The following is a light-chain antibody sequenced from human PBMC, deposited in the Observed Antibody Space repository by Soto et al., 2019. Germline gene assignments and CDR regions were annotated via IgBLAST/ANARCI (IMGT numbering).Light chain of an antibody. V-gene: IGLV1-40*01. Sequence: QSVLTQPPSVSGAPGQRVTISCTGSSSNIGAGFDVHWYQQLPGTAPKLLVYGNSNRPSGVPDRVSGSKSGTSASLAVTGLQAEEEADYYCQCYDSALSAHVFGPGTEVTV. J-gene: IGLJ1*01. CDR1: SSNIGAGFD. CDR2: GNS. CDR3: QCYDSALSAHV.